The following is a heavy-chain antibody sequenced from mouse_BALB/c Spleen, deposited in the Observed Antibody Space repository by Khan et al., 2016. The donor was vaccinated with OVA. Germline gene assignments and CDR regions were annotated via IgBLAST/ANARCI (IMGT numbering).Heavy chain of an antibody. CDR1: GYTFTNYW. Sequence: QVQLKQSGAELVRPGTSVKMSCKAAGYTFTNYWIGWVKQRPGHGLEWIGDIYPGGGYTYYNEKFKGKATLTADTSSSTAYMQVSSLTSEDSAIYYCASRGAARATWDYVDYWGQGTTLTVSS. CDR3: ASRGAARATWDYVDY. J-gene: IGHJ2*01. V-gene: IGHV1-63*02. CDR2: IYPGGGYT. D-gene: IGHD3-1*01.